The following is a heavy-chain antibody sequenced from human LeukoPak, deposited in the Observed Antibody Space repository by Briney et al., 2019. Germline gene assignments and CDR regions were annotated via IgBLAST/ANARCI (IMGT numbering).Heavy chain of an antibody. CDR2: IFASGST. CDR1: GGSISSGSYY. V-gene: IGHV4-61*02. J-gene: IGHJ3*02. Sequence: PSQTLSLTCTVSGGSISSGSYYWSWIRQPAGKGLEWIGRIFASGSTKYNPSLKSRVTMSVETSKKQFSLKLSSVTAADTAVYYCAREGSAFDIWGQGTMVTVSS. CDR3: AREGSAFDI.